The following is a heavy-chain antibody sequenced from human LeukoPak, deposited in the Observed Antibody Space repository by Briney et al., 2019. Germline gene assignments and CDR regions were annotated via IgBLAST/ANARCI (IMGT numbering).Heavy chain of an antibody. CDR1: GFTFSDHY. J-gene: IGHJ4*02. V-gene: IGHV3-72*01. CDR3: ASYYGGNSGDY. D-gene: IGHD4-23*01. Sequence: GGSLRLSCAAFGFTFSDHYMDWVRQAPGKGLEWVGRTRNKANSYTTEYAASVKGRFTISRDGSKNSLYLQMNSLKTEDTAVYYCASYYGGNSGDYWGQGTLVTVSS. CDR2: TRNKANSYTT.